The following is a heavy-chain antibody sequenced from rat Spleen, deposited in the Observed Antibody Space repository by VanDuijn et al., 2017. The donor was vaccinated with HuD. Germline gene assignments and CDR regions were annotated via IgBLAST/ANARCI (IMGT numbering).Heavy chain of an antibody. D-gene: IGHD1-11*01. V-gene: IGHV5-7*01. CDR3: AKDRDGGYAFAY. CDR2: IFYDGSST. CDR1: GFTFSDHN. Sequence: EVQLVASGGGLVQPGRSLKLSCAASGFTFSDHNMAWVRQAPKKGLEWVATIFYDGSSTYYRGSVKGRFTISRDNIKSSLYLQMNSLRSEDTATYYCAKDRDGGYAFAYWGQGVMVTVSS. J-gene: IGHJ2*01.